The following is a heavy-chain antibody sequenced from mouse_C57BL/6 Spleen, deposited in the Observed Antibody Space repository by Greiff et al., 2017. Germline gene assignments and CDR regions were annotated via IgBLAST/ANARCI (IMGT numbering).Heavy chain of an antibody. CDR1: TSYG. J-gene: IGHJ2*01. V-gene: IGHV1-81*01. CDR2: IYHRSGNT. CDR3: VSGNPYFDY. D-gene: IGHD2-1*01. Sequence: VQLQQSGAELARPGASVKLSFTSYGISWVKQRTGQGLEWIGEIYHRSGNTYYNEKFKGKATLTADKSSSTAYMGRRSLTSEDSAVYFCVSGNPYFDYWGQGTTLTVSS.